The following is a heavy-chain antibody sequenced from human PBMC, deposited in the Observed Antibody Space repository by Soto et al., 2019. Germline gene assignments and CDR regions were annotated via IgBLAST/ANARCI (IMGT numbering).Heavy chain of an antibody. V-gene: IGHV4-59*01. CDR2: IYNTGST. CDR1: GGSISNYY. J-gene: IGHJ5*02. CDR3: ARTCGDSGTYYNSCFDP. Sequence: PSETLSLTCTVSGGSISNYYWNWIRQSPGKGLEWIGSIYNTGSTSYNPSLQSRVTMSVDTSKNQFSLELTSVTAADAAVYYCARTCGDSGTYYNSCFDPWGQGTLVTVAS. D-gene: IGHD3-10*01.